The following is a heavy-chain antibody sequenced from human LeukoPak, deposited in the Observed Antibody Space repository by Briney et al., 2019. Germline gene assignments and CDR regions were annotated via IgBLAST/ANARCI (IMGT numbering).Heavy chain of an antibody. CDR3: ARDRYSGTYWVYFDN. D-gene: IGHD1-26*01. J-gene: IGHJ4*02. V-gene: IGHV4-59*01. CDR2: IYYSGST. Sequence: SETLSLTCSVSGGSISTYYWSWIRQPPGKGLEWIGYIYYSGSTNYNPSLKSRVTISVDTSKNQFSLKLSSVTAADTAVYYCARDRYSGTYWVYFDNWGQGTLVTVSS. CDR1: GGSISTYY.